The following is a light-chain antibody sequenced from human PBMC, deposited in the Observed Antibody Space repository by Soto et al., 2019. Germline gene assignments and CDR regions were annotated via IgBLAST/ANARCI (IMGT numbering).Light chain of an antibody. CDR3: QQYYTTPPT. CDR2: WAS. CDR1: QSVLYSSNNKNY. J-gene: IGKJ3*01. V-gene: IGKV4-1*01. Sequence: DIVMTQSPDSLAVSLGERATINCKSSQSVLYSSNNKNYLAWYQQKPGQPPKLLIYWASTRKSGVADRFSGSGSGTDFTLTISSLQAEDVAVYYCQQYYTTPPTFGPGTKVDFK.